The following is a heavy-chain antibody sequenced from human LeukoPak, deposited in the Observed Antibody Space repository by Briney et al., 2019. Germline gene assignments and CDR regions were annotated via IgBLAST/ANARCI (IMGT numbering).Heavy chain of an antibody. CDR1: GFTFSSYA. CDR2: ISSSSSYI. V-gene: IGHV3-21*01. J-gene: IGHJ4*02. CDR3: ARFSQTGY. D-gene: IGHD1-1*01. Sequence: GGSLRLSCAASGFTFSSYAVSWVRQAPGKGLEWVSSISSSSSYIYYADSVKGRFTISRDNAKNSLYLQMNSLRAEDTAVYYCARFSQTGYWGQGTLVTVSS.